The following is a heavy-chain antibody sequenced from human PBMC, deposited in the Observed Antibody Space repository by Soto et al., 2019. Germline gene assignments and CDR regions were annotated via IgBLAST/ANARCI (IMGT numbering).Heavy chain of an antibody. Sequence: SETLFLTCTVSGGSISSYYWSWIRQPPGKGLEWIGYIYYSGSTNYNPSPKSRVTISVDTSKNQFSLKLSSVTAADTAVYYCARGITIFGVVIIGFGPWGQGTLVTVSS. D-gene: IGHD3-3*01. V-gene: IGHV4-59*01. CDR1: GGSISSYY. CDR2: IYYSGST. J-gene: IGHJ5*02. CDR3: ARGITIFGVVIIGFGP.